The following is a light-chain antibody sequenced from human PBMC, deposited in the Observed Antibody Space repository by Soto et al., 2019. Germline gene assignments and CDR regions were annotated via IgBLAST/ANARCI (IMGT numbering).Light chain of an antibody. J-gene: IGKJ1*01. CDR2: GAS. CDR1: QNVANY. CDR3: QHYGSSPRT. Sequence: EIVLTHSPATLSVSPFEXATVCXRASQNVANYLDWYQQKPGQAPRLLIYGASTRATGIPARFSGSGSETEFTLTISRLEPEDFAVYYCQHYGSSPRTFGQGTKVDI. V-gene: IGKV3-20*01.